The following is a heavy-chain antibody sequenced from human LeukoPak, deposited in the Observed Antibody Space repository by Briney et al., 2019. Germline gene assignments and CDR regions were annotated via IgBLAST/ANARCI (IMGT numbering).Heavy chain of an antibody. CDR3: ARVVVAATPSAFDI. CDR2: MNPNSGNT. D-gene: IGHD2-15*01. V-gene: IGHV1-8*01. J-gene: IGHJ3*02. CDR1: GYTFTSYD. Sequence: ASVKVSCKASGYTFTSYDINWVRQATGQGLGWMGWMNPNSGNTGYAQKFQGRVTMTRNTSISTAYMELSSLRSEDTAVYYCARVVVAATPSAFDIWGQGTMVNVSS.